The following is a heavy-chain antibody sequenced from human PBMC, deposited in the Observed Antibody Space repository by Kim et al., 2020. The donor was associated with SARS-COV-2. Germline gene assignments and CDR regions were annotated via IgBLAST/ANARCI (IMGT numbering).Heavy chain of an antibody. Sequence: SETLSLTCAVYGGSFSGYYWSWIRQPPGKGLEWIGEINHSGSTNYNPSLKSRVTISEDTSKNQFSLKLSSVTAADTAVYYCARGSRYNWKPPRYYYYGMDVWGQGTTVTVSS. J-gene: IGHJ6*02. CDR1: GGSFSGYY. CDR2: INHSGST. V-gene: IGHV4-34*01. CDR3: ARGSRYNWKPPRYYYYGMDV. D-gene: IGHD1-20*01.